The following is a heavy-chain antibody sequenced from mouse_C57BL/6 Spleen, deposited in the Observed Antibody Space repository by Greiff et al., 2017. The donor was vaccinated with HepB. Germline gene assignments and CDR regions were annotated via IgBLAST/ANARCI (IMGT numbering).Heavy chain of an antibody. D-gene: IGHD1-1*01. CDR2: IDPSDSYT. J-gene: IGHJ2*01. CDR1: GYTFTSYW. Sequence: VQLQQPGAELVMPGASVKLSCKASGYTFTSYWMHWVKQRPGQGLEWIGEIDPSDSYTNYNQKFKGKSTLTVDKSSSTAYMQLSSLTSEDSAVYYCARPFYGSGRGYFDYWGQGTTLTVSS. CDR3: ARPFYGSGRGYFDY. V-gene: IGHV1-69*01.